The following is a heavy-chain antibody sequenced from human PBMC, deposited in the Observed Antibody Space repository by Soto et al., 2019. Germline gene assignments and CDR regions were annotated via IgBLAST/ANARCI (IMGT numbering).Heavy chain of an antibody. CDR3: AKDAYSLSSYYFDY. CDR1: GFTFSSYA. J-gene: IGHJ4*02. CDR2: ITGGGGST. D-gene: IGHD3-16*01. Sequence: GGSLRLSCAASGFTFSSYALNWVRQAPGKGLEWVSLITGGGGSTYYADSVRGRFTISRDNSKNTLYLQMNSLRAEDTAVYYCAKDAYSLSSYYFDYWGQGTLVTVSS. V-gene: IGHV3-23*01.